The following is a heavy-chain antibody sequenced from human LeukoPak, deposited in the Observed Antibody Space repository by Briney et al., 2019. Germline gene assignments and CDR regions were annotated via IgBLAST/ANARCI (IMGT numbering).Heavy chain of an antibody. Sequence: GGSLRLSCAASGFTFSSYAMSWVRQAPGKGLEWVSYIRLNDNRIKYADSVKGRFTISTDTAKNSVYLQMNSLRAEDTAVYYCARDHLWAFDYWGQGILVTVSS. CDR3: ARDHLWAFDY. J-gene: IGHJ4*02. CDR2: IRLNDNRI. D-gene: IGHD3-3*02. V-gene: IGHV3-48*03. CDR1: GFTFSSYA.